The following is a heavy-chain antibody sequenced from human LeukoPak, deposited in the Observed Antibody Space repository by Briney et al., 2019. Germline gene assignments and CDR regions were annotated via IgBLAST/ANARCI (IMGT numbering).Heavy chain of an antibody. CDR2: IYYSGST. Sequence: ASETLSLTCTVSGGSISSSSYYWGWIRQPPGKGLEWIGSIYYSGSTYYNPSLKSRVTISVDTSKNQFSLKLSSVTAADTAVYYCARDSGAFDIWGQGTMVTVSS. V-gene: IGHV4-39*07. CDR3: ARDSGAFDI. CDR1: GGSISSSSYY. D-gene: IGHD1-26*01. J-gene: IGHJ3*02.